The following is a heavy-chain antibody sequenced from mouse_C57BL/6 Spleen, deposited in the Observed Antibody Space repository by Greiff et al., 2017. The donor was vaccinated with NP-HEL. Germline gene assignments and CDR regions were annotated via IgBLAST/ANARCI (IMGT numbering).Heavy chain of an antibody. Sequence: VQLQQPGAELVKPGASVKLSCKASGYTFTSYWMHWVKQRPGQGLEWIGMIHPNSGSTNYNEKFKSKATLTVDKSSSTAYMQLSSLTSGDSAVYYCAGRDSRAMDYWGQGTSVTVSS. V-gene: IGHV1-64*01. CDR2: IHPNSGST. CDR1: GYTFTSYW. D-gene: IGHD2-12*01. J-gene: IGHJ4*01. CDR3: AGRDSRAMDY.